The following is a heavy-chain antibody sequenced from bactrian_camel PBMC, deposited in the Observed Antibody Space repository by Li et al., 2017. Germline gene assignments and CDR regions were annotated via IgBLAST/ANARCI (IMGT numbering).Heavy chain of an antibody. CDR2: IGSDGST. CDR1: GYTANRC. J-gene: IGHJ4*01. CDR3: STDRLSP. V-gene: IGHV3S67*01. D-gene: IGHD1*01. Sequence: DVQLVESGGGSVQAGGSLRLSCAASGYTANRCMGWFRQAPGQEREGVAAIGSDGSTSYADSVKGRFTISRDNAKNTVYLQMNSLKSEDTALYYCSTDRLSPWGQGTQVTVS.